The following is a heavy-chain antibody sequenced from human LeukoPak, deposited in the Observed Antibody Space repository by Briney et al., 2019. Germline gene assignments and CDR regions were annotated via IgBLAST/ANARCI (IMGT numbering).Heavy chain of an antibody. CDR2: ISGSGAST. V-gene: IGHV3-23*01. D-gene: IGHD4-17*01. CDR1: GFTFGSYA. J-gene: IGHJ3*02. CDR3: AKGGSYGDYVRVYDASDI. Sequence: GGSLRLSCAASGFTFGSYAMTWVRQGPGKGLEWVSTISGSGASTNYADSVKGRLTISRDNSKNTVYLQMNNLRAEDTAVYYCAKGGSYGDYVRVYDASDIWGQGTMVTVSS.